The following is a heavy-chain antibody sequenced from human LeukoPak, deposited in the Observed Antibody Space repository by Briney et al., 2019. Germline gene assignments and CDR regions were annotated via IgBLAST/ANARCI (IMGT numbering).Heavy chain of an antibody. CDR3: ARGYCSSTSCSLQYYYYYMDV. J-gene: IGHJ6*03. CDR2: MNPNSGNT. Sequence: ASVKVSCKASGYTLTSYDINWVRQATGQGLEWMGWMNPNSGNTGYAQKFQGRVTMTRNTSISTAYMELSRLRSEDTAVYYCARGYCSSTSCSLQYYYYYMDVWGKGTTVTVSS. V-gene: IGHV1-8*01. D-gene: IGHD2-2*01. CDR1: GYTLTSYD.